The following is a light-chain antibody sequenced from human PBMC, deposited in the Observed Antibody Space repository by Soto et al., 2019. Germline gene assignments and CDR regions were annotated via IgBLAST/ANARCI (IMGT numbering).Light chain of an antibody. J-gene: IGKJ1*01. CDR1: QSINSY. V-gene: IGKV1-39*01. CDR3: QQTDSFPRT. Sequence: DIQMTQSPSSLSASVGDRVTITCRASQSINSYLNWYQQKPGKAPKLLIYTTSNLHSGVPPRFSGSGSGTDFTLTISSLQPEDFATYHCQQTDSFPRTFGQGTKVEI. CDR2: TTS.